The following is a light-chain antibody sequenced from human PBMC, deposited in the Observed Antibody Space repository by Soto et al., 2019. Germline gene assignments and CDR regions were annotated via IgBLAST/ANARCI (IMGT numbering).Light chain of an antibody. J-gene: IGLJ2*01. Sequence: QSVLTQPPSASGTPGQRVAISCSGGSSDIGTNPVNWYLHLPGAAPKLLIYRDNQRPSGVPDRFSGSQSGTSASLTISGRQSGDEADYFCSAWDDNIYGPVFGGGTKLTVL. CDR3: SAWDDNIYGPV. CDR2: RDN. CDR1: SSDIGTNP. V-gene: IGLV1-44*01.